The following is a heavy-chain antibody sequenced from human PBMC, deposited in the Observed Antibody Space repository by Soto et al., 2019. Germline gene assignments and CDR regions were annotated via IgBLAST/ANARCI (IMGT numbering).Heavy chain of an antibody. D-gene: IGHD6-13*01. CDR2: IHYSGNT. J-gene: IGHJ4*02. V-gene: IGHV4-39*01. Sequence: QLQVQESGPGLVKPSETLSLTCTVSGGSVLSNNYYGGWIRQPPGKGLEWIGSIHYSGNTYSNPSLKSRVIISVDTSKNQFSLKLSSVTAADTAVYYCARQGTAAISRPVYWGQGTLVTVSS. CDR1: GGSVLSNNYY. CDR3: ARQGTAAISRPVY.